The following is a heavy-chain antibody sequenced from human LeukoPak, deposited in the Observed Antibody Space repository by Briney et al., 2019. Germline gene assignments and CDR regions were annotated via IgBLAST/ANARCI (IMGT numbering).Heavy chain of an antibody. CDR3: ARGRGGSLWFGEFNS. CDR2: ISSSSSYI. V-gene: IGHV3-21*01. Sequence: IPGGSLRLSCAASGFTFSSYSMNWVRQAPGKGLEWVSSISSSSSYIYYADSVKGRFTISRDNANNSLYLQMNSLRAEDTAVYYCARGRGGSLWFGEFNSWGQGTLVTVSS. CDR1: GFTFSSYS. J-gene: IGHJ4*02. D-gene: IGHD3-10*01.